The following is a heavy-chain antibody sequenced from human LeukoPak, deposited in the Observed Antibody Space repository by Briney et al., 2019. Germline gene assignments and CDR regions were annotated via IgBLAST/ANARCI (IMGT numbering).Heavy chain of an antibody. CDR2: ITSSSTYT. Sequence: GGSLRLSCAASGFSFSSYNMNWVRQTPGKGLEWVSSITSSSTYTFYADSVKGRFTISRDNSKNTLYLQMNSLRAEDTAVYYCAKDNGKRWLERGFDYWGQGALVTVSS. CDR1: GFSFSSYN. D-gene: IGHD6-19*01. CDR3: AKDNGKRWLERGFDY. J-gene: IGHJ4*02. V-gene: IGHV3-21*01.